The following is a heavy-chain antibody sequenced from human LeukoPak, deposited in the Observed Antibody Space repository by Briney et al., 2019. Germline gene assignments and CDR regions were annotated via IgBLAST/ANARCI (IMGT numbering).Heavy chain of an antibody. J-gene: IGHJ6*03. CDR1: GFTFSSYA. CDR3: AKGDMIRGVHKAYYYYMDV. D-gene: IGHD3-10*01. Sequence: GGSLRLSCAASGFTFSSYALSWVRQAPGKGLEWVSAISESGGTTYYADSVKGRFTISRDNSKSTLYLQMNSLRAEDTAVYYCAKGDMIRGVHKAYYYYMDVWGKGTTVTVSS. V-gene: IGHV3-23*01. CDR2: ISESGGTT.